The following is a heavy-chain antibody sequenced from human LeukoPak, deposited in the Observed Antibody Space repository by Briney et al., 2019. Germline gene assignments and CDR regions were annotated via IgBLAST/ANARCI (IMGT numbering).Heavy chain of an antibody. D-gene: IGHD6-13*01. CDR2: FGPEDGET. Sequence: ASVKVSCKVSGYTLTELSMHWVRQAPGKGLEWMGGFGPEDGETIYAQKFQGRVTMTEDTSTDTAYMELSSLRSEDTAVYYCATGHLYSSSWHDYWGQGTLVTVSS. CDR3: ATGHLYSSSWHDY. CDR1: GYTLTELS. V-gene: IGHV1-24*01. J-gene: IGHJ4*02.